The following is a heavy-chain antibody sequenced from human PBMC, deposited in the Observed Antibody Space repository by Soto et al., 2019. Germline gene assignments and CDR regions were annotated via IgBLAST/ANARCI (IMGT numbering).Heavy chain of an antibody. V-gene: IGHV3-13*05. D-gene: IGHD6-13*01. Sequence: PGGSLRLSCAASGFTFSSYDMHWVRQATGKGLEWVSAIGTAGDPYYPGSVKGRFTISRENAKNSLYLQMNSLRAGDTAVYYCARGSYSSSWYIDNYYYGMDVWGQGTTVTVYS. CDR2: IGTAGDP. CDR3: ARGSYSSSWYIDNYYYGMDV. J-gene: IGHJ6*02. CDR1: GFTFSSYD.